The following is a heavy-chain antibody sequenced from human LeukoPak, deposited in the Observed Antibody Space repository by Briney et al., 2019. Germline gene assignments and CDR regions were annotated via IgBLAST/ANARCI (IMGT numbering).Heavy chain of an antibody. J-gene: IGHJ5*02. CDR1: GGSISSYY. CDR3: AITVDLNWFDP. V-gene: IGHV4-34*01. Sequence: SESLSLTCTVSGGSISSYYWSWIRQPPGKGLEWIGEINHSGSTNYNPSLKSRVTISVDTSKNQFSLKLSSVTAADTAVYYCAITVDLNWFDPWGQGTLVTVSS. CDR2: INHSGST. D-gene: IGHD4-11*01.